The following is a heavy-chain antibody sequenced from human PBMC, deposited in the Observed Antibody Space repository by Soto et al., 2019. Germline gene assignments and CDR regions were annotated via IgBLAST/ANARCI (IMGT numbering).Heavy chain of an antibody. Sequence: QVQLVESGGGVVQPGRSLRLSCAASGFTFSTYDMHWVRQAPGKGLEWVAVIPYDGTNKDYADSVKGRFTISRDNSKNTLYLQMNSLRAEDTAVYYCAKHSSRYYDDSSGYYSLDYWGQGTLVTVSS. CDR1: GFTFSTYD. D-gene: IGHD3-22*01. CDR3: AKHSSRYYDDSSGYYSLDY. J-gene: IGHJ4*02. CDR2: IPYDGTNK. V-gene: IGHV3-30*18.